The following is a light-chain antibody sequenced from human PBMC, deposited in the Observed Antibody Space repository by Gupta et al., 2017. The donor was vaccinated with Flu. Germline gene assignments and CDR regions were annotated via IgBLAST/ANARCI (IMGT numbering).Light chain of an antibody. CDR1: NSDIGAGYD. CDR2: GNN. V-gene: IGLV1-40*01. J-gene: IGLJ1*01. Sequence: SVLTQPPTVSGAPGQRVTIPCTSRNSDIGAGYDVHWDQHLPGAAPKLLIHGNNNRPAGVPERFSGSKSGTAASLAISGLRAEDEADYYCQSFDTRLTAYVFGSGTKVTVL. CDR3: QSFDTRLTAYV.